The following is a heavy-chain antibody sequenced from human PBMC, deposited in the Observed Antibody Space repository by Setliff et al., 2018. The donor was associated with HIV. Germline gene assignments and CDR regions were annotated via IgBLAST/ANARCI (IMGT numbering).Heavy chain of an antibody. CDR3: ARQSPQIRYLDWLNAFDI. D-gene: IGHD3-9*01. CDR2: MYHSGST. CDR1: GYSISSGYY. J-gene: IGHJ3*02. Sequence: LSLTCAVSGYSISSGYYWGWIRQPPGKGLEWIGSMYHSGSTYHNPSLKSRVTISVDTSKNQFSLKLSYVTAADTAFYYCARQSPQIRYLDWLNAFDIWGQGTMVTVS. V-gene: IGHV4-38-2*01.